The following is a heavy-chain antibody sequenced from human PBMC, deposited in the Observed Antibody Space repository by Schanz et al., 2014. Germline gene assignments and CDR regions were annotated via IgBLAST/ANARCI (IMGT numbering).Heavy chain of an antibody. Sequence: QVQLVQSGGEVKTPGASVKVSCKASGYTFTRSGISWVRQAPGQGLEWMGWIGGSAGNTNFAQQVQGRVTMTTDQPASTVDMELRSLTSDDSAVYYCARDRDQWDGNYLDYWGQGTLVTVS. J-gene: IGHJ4*02. D-gene: IGHD1-26*01. CDR1: GYTFTRSG. V-gene: IGHV1-18*01. CDR2: IGGSAGNT. CDR3: ARDRDQWDGNYLDY.